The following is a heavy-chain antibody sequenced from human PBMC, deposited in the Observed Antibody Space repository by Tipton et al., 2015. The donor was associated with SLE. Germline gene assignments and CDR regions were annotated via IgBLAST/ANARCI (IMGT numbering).Heavy chain of an antibody. CDR1: GYTFTAYD. D-gene: IGHD1-26*01. CDR2: INTSTGKA. V-gene: IGHV7-4-1*02. Sequence: QSGAEVKRPGASVKVSCKASGYTFTAYDIFWVRQATGQGLEWMGWINTSTGKATYAQGFSGRFVFSLDTPANTAYLQISSLEADDSAIYYCATVGDTGLQRSDSWGQGTLVTVSS. J-gene: IGHJ4*02. CDR3: ATVGDTGLQRSDS.